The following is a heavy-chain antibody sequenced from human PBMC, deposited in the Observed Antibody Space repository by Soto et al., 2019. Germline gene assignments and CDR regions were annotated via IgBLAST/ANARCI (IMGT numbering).Heavy chain of an antibody. CDR2: ISGSSSST. CDR3: ARDPGYCSGGSCYSDAFDI. V-gene: IGHV3-48*01. D-gene: IGHD2-15*01. CDR1: GFTFSIYA. J-gene: IGHJ3*02. Sequence: PGGSLRLSCAAAGFTFSIYAMSWVRQAPGKGLEWVSYISGSSSSTYYADSVKGRFTISRDNAKNSLYLQMNSLRAEDTAVYYCARDPGYCSGGSCYSDAFDIWGQGTMVTVSS.